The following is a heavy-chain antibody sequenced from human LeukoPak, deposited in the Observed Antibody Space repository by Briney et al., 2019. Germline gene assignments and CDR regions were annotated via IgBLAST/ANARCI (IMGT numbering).Heavy chain of an antibody. CDR2: ISGSGGST. V-gene: IGHV3-23*01. CDR1: GFTFSSYW. CDR3: AKDAYYGSGSSLVAFDI. J-gene: IGHJ3*02. Sequence: PGGSLRLSCAASGFTFSSYWMSWVRQAPGKGLEWVSAISGSGGSTYYADSVKGRFTISRDNSKNTLYLQMNSLRAEDTAVYYCAKDAYYGSGSSLVAFDIWGQGTMVTVSS. D-gene: IGHD3-10*01.